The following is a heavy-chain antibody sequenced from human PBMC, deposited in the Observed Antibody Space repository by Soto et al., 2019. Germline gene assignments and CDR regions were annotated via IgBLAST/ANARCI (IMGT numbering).Heavy chain of an antibody. CDR2: INHNGNT. D-gene: IGHD2-21*01. V-gene: IGHV4-34*01. Sequence: SETLSLTCAVYGGSLSDNYWNWLRQPPGKGLEWIGEINHNGNTNYNSPLRSRVTISIDTSKSQFSLNLRSVSAADTAVYYCARGRGELGSWGQGTPVTVSS. CDR1: GGSLSDNY. J-gene: IGHJ5*01. CDR3: ARGRGELGS.